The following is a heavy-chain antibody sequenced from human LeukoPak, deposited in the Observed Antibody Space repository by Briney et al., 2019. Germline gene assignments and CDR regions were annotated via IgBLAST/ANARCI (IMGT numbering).Heavy chain of an antibody. V-gene: IGHV3-21*01. CDR2: ISSRSRHI. D-gene: IGHD3-22*01. CDR3: ASYTYYYDSSGYYYVPY. J-gene: IGHJ4*02. CDR1: GFTFSSYS. Sequence: GGSLRLSCAASGFTFSSYSMNWVRQAPGSGLEWVSSISSRSRHIYYADSLKGRFTISRDDAKNSLYLQMNSLRAEDTAVYYCASYTYYYDSSGYYYVPYWGQGTLVTVSS.